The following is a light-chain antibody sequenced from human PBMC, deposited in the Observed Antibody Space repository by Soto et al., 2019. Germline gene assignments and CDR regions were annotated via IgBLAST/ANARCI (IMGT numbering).Light chain of an antibody. CDR1: QNLQHNNGYNY. J-gene: IGKJ1*01. V-gene: IGKV2-28*01. CDR2: LAS. Sequence: EIVMTQSPLSLPVTPGEPASISCRSSQNLQHNNGYNYLDWYLQKPGQSPQLLISLASNRASGVPDRFSGSGEGTDFTLNISRGQADEAGVDSCMQKLPTPTFGQGT. CDR3: MQKLPTPT.